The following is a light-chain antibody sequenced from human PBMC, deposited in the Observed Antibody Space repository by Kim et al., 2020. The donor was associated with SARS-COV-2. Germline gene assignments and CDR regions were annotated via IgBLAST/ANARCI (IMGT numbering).Light chain of an antibody. CDR1: SSNIGSNT. J-gene: IGLJ3*02. Sequence: QSVLAQPPSTSGTPGHRVTISCSGGSSNIGSNTVNWYHQLPGAAPKLLLYSTDQRPSGVPDRFSGSKSGASAFLAISGLHSEDEADYYCAAWDDSLNAWVFGGGTQLTVL. CDR2: STD. V-gene: IGLV1-44*01. CDR3: AAWDDSLNAWV.